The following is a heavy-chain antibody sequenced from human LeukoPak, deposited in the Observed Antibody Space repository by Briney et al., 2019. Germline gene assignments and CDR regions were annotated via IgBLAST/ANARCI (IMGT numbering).Heavy chain of an antibody. Sequence: SETLSLTCTVSGGSISSYYWSWIRQPPGKGLEWIGYIYYSGSTNYNPSLKSRVTISVDTSKNQFSLKLSSVTAADTAVYYCASSLIAAAGTGWYFDLWGRGTMVTVSS. CDR2: IYYSGST. D-gene: IGHD6-13*01. J-gene: IGHJ2*01. V-gene: IGHV4-59*01. CDR1: GGSISSYY. CDR3: ASSLIAAAGTGWYFDL.